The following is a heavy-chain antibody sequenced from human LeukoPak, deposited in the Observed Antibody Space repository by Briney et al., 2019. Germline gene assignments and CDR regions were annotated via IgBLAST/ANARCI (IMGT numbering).Heavy chain of an antibody. D-gene: IGHD6-19*01. CDR1: GFTFSSYA. CDR2: ISGSGGST. V-gene: IGHV3-23*01. J-gene: IGHJ2*01. Sequence: PGGSLRLSCAASGFTFSSYAMSWVRQAPGKGLEWVSAISGSGGSTYYADSVKGRFTISRDNSKNTLYLQMNSLRAEDSAVYYCAKGGSGWVYWYFDLWGRGTLVTVSS. CDR3: AKGGSGWVYWYFDL.